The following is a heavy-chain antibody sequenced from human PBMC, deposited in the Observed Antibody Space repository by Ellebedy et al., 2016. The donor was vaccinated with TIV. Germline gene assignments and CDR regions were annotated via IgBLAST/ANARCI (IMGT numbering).Heavy chain of an antibody. Sequence: SETLSLTCVISGDSVSTDIGWNWIRPSPSRGLEWLGRTYYRSKWNNDYAVSLKSRITINPDTSKNQFSLQLNSVTPEDTAVYYCARELLSGAFDIWGQGTMVTVSS. V-gene: IGHV6-1*01. CDR3: ARELLSGAFDI. CDR1: GDSVSTDIG. CDR2: TYYRSKWNN. J-gene: IGHJ3*02. D-gene: IGHD2-15*01.